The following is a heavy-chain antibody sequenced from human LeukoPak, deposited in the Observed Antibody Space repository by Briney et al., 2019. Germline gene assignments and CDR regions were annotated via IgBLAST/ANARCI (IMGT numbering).Heavy chain of an antibody. CDR3: AKDLWPMEYSSSSPFDY. CDR2: IRYDGTNK. V-gene: IGHV3-30*02. Sequence: GGSLRLSCAASGFTFSSYGMHWVRQAPGKGLEWVAFIRYDGTNKYYADSVKGRFTIPRDNSKNTVYLQMHSLRAEDTAVYYCAKDLWPMEYSSSSPFDYWGQGTLVTVSS. J-gene: IGHJ4*02. D-gene: IGHD6-6*01. CDR1: GFTFSSYG.